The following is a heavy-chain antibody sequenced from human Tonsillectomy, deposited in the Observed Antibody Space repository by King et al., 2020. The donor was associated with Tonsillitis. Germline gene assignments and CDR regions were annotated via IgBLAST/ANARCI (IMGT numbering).Heavy chain of an antibody. CDR2: ISGDGSDK. V-gene: IGHV3-30*03. J-gene: IGHJ4*02. D-gene: IGHD5-24*01. CDR3: AAEMATSDY. CDR1: GFPFDRFG. Sequence: VQLVESGGGVVQPGRSLRLSCAASGFPFDRFGMHWVRQAPGKGPEWVAVISGDGSDKYYGDSVKGRFTISRDNSKNTLYLQMNNLRPEDTAVYYCAAEMATSDYWGQGTLVTVSS.